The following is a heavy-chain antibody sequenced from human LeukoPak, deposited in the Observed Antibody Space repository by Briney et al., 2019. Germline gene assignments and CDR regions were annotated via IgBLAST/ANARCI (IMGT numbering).Heavy chain of an antibody. D-gene: IGHD2-15*01. V-gene: IGHV4-59*08. CDR3: VRYSRVVAFDY. CDR1: GVSISNHY. J-gene: IGHJ4*02. Sequence: SETLSLTCTVSGVSISNHYSSWIRQPPGKGLEWVGYIYYTGNTNYNPSLKSRVTISEDTSKNQVSLKLSSVTAADTAVYYCVRYSRVVAFDYWGQGNLVTVSS. CDR2: IYYTGNT.